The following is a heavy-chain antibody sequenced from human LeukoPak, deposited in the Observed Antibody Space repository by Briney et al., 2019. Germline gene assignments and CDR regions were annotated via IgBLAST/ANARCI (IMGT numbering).Heavy chain of an antibody. CDR2: ISAYNGNT. CDR1: GYTFTSYG. D-gene: IGHD4-17*01. Sequence: ASVKVSCKASGYTFTSYGISWVRQAPGQGLEWMGWISAYNGNTNYAQKLQGRVTMTPDTSTSTAYMELRSLRSDDTAVYYCARDLRLTTALGGSDYWGQGTLVTVSS. J-gene: IGHJ4*02. CDR3: ARDLRLTTALGGSDY. V-gene: IGHV1-18*01.